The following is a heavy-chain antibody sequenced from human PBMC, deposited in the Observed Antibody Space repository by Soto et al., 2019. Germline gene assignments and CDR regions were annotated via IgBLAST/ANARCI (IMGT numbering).Heavy chain of an antibody. CDR2: ISSSSSYI. D-gene: IGHD3-22*01. CDR3: ARAPSRYYYDSSAHGGYYYGMDV. CDR1: GFTFSSYS. Sequence: LRLSCAASGFTFSSYSMNWVRQAPGKGLEWVSSISSSSSYIYYADSVKGRFTISRDNAKNSLYLQMNSLRAEDTAVYYCARAPSRYYYDSSAHGGYYYGMDVWGQGTTVTASS. V-gene: IGHV3-21*01. J-gene: IGHJ6*02.